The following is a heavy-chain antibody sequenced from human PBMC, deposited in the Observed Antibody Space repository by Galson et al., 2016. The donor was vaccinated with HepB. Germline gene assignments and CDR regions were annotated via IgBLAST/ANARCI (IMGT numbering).Heavy chain of an antibody. D-gene: IGHD6-13*01. CDR3: AKENRKDSSSWYGGMDV. CDR2: IKEDGREQ. CDR1: GFTFSMYW. J-gene: IGHJ6*02. V-gene: IGHV3-7*03. Sequence: SLRLSCAASGFTFSMYWMTWVRQAPGRGLEWVGNIKEDGREQYYGDSVKGRFTISRDNAENSLYLQMNTLRPEDTGLYYCAKENRKDSSSWYGGMDVWGQGTTVIVSS.